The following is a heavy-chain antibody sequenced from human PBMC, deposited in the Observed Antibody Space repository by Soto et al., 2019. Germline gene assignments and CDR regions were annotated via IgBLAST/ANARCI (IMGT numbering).Heavy chain of an antibody. CDR3: AKVQLSLGQLVPSSYMDV. J-gene: IGHJ6*03. V-gene: IGHV3-23*01. D-gene: IGHD6-6*01. CDR2: ISGSGGST. Sequence: GGSLRLSCAASGFTFSSYAMSWVRQAPGKGLEWVSAISGSGGSTYYADSVKGRFTISRDNSKNTLYLQMNSLRAEDTAVYYCAKVQLSLGQLVPSSYMDVWGKGTTVTVSS. CDR1: GFTFSSYA.